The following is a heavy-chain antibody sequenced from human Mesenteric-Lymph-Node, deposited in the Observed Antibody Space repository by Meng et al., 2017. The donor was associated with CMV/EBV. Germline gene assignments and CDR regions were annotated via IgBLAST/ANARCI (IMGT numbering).Heavy chain of an antibody. D-gene: IGHD6-6*01. Sequence: GGSLRLSCAASGFTLTTYSMNWVRQAPGKGLEWVSYISGPSTTIYYADSVKGRFTISRDNAKNSLYLQMNSLRADDTGIYFCARDGANVAARRDFDYWGRGTLVTVSS. CDR2: ISGPSTTI. V-gene: IGHV3-48*04. CDR3: ARDGANVAARRDFDY. CDR1: GFTLTTYS. J-gene: IGHJ4*02.